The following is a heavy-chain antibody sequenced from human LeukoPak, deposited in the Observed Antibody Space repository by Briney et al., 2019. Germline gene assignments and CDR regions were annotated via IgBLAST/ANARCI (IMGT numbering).Heavy chain of an antibody. CDR3: ARVGTSYPHVWYFDY. CDR2: IYTSGST. J-gene: IGHJ4*02. Sequence: SETLSLTCTVSDGSISSYYWSWIRQPAGKGLEWIGRIYTSGSTNYNPSLKSRVTMSVDTSKNQFSLKLSSVTAADTAVYYCARVGTSYPHVWYFDYWGQGTLVTVSS. V-gene: IGHV4-4*07. CDR1: DGSISSYY. D-gene: IGHD2-21*01.